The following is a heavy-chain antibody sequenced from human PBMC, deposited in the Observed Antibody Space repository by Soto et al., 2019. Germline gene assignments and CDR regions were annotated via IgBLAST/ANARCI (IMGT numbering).Heavy chain of an antibody. CDR1: GFTFSYYA. V-gene: IGHV3-30*18. J-gene: IGHJ4*02. D-gene: IGHD3-16*02. Sequence: QVQLVESGGGVVQPGRSLRLSCAASGFTFSYYAMHWVRQAPGKGLEWVAVISYDGSERYYADSVKGRFTISRDNTKNTLNLQMNSLRGDDTAVYYCAKALGELSPESFDYWGQGTLMTVSS. CDR3: AKALGELSPESFDY. CDR2: ISYDGSER.